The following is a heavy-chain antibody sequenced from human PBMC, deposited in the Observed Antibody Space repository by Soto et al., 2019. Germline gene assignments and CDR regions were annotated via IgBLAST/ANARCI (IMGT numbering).Heavy chain of an antibody. J-gene: IGHJ4*02. CDR3: GKARPRLTQNMDGIF. V-gene: IGHV1-18*01. D-gene: IGHD6-19*01. CDR2: ISAFTDFT. Sequence: QVQLVQSGAEVKKPGASVKVSCQTSGYTFTHHGISWVRQAPGQGLEWVGWISAFTDFTDYAQKFQGRGTLTTDKPTSTAYMELRRLSSDDTAVYCCGKARPRLTQNMDGIFWGQGTLVTVPS. CDR1: GYTFTHHG.